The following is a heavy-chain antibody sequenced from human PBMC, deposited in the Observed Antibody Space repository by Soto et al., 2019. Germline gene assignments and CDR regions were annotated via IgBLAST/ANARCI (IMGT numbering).Heavy chain of an antibody. Sequence: PSETLSLTCTVSGGSISSGGYYWSWIRQHPGKGLEWIGYIYYSGSTYYNPSLKSRVTISVDTSKNQFSLKLSSVTAADTAVYYCARAGGRYGDYEDYWGQGTLVTVSS. J-gene: IGHJ4*02. CDR3: ARAGGRYGDYEDY. D-gene: IGHD4-17*01. V-gene: IGHV4-31*03. CDR2: IYYSGST. CDR1: GGSISSGGYY.